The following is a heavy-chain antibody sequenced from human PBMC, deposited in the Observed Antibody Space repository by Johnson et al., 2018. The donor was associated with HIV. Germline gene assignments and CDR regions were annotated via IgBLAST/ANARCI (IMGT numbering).Heavy chain of an antibody. Sequence: QVQLVESGGGVVQPGRSLRLSCAASGFSFSSYGMHWVRQLPGKGLEWVSAIGTAGDTYYPGSVKGRFTISRDNSKNTLYLQMNSLRAEDTAVYYCARGRAVAGTRAFDIWGQGTMVTVSS. D-gene: IGHD6-19*01. V-gene: IGHV3-NL1*01. J-gene: IGHJ3*02. CDR1: GFSFSSYG. CDR2: IGTAGDT. CDR3: ARGRAVAGTRAFDI.